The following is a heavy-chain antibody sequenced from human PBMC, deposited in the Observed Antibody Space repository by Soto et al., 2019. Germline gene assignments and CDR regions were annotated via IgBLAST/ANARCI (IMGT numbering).Heavy chain of an antibody. CDR3: ARTYYDILPGLYYYYYYMDV. CDR1: GYTFTSYG. D-gene: IGHD3-9*01. J-gene: IGHJ6*03. CDR2: ISAYNGNT. Sequence: GASVKVSCKASGYTFTSYGISWVRQAPGQGLEWMGWISAYNGNTNYAQKLQGRVTMTTDTSTSTAYMELRSLRSDDTAVYYCARTYYDILPGLYYYYYYMDVGGKGTTVTSP. V-gene: IGHV1-18*01.